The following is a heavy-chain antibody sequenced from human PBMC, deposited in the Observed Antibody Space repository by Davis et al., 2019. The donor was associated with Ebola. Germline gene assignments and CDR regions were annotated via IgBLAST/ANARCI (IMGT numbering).Heavy chain of an antibody. V-gene: IGHV3-21*01. J-gene: IGHJ4*02. CDR2: ISSSSSYI. D-gene: IGHD6-19*01. Sequence: GGSLRLSCAASGFTFSSYSMNWVRQAPGKGLEWVSSISSSSSYIYYADSVKGRFTISRDNAKNSLYLQMNSLRAEDTAVYYCARASAGQWLASHFDYWGQGTLVTVSS. CDR1: GFTFSSYS. CDR3: ARASAGQWLASHFDY.